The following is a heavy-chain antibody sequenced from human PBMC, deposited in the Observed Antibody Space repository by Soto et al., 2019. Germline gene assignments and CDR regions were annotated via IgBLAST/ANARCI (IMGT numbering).Heavy chain of an antibody. CDR2: IYHSGST. Sequence: SDTLSLTCAVSGGSISISNWWSWVRQPPGKGLEWIGEIYHSGSTNYNPSLKSRVTISVDKSKNQFSLKLSSVTAADTAVYYCAVTRIAARPAYYYYYGMDVWGQGTTVTVSS. CDR3: AVTRIAARPAYYYYYGMDV. J-gene: IGHJ6*02. D-gene: IGHD6-6*01. CDR1: GGSISISNW. V-gene: IGHV4-4*02.